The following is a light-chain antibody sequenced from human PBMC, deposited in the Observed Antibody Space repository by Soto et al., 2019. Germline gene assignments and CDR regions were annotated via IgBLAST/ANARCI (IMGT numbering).Light chain of an antibody. CDR1: SSNIGSGYD. V-gene: IGLV1-40*01. CDR3: QSYDSCRGGSGV. CDR2: GNS. Sequence: QSVLTQPPAVSGAPGQRVTISCTGSSSNIGSGYDVHWYQQLPGTAPKLLIYGNSNRPSGVPDRFSGSKSGTSASLAITGLRAEDEGDYSCQSYDSCRGGSGVFGGGTELTVL. J-gene: IGLJ3*02.